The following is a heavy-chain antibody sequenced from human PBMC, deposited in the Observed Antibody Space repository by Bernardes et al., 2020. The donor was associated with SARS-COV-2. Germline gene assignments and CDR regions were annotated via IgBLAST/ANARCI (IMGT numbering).Heavy chain of an antibody. V-gene: IGHV3-23*01. Sequence: GGSLRLSCAASGFTFSSYAMSWVRQAPGKGLEWVSAISGSGGSTYYADSVKGRFTISRDNSKNTLYLQMNSLRAEDTAVYYCASQTVVSGPQYYYYYGMDVWGQGTTVTVSS. J-gene: IGHJ6*02. D-gene: IGHD2-15*01. CDR3: ASQTVVSGPQYYYYYGMDV. CDR2: ISGSGGST. CDR1: GFTFSSYA.